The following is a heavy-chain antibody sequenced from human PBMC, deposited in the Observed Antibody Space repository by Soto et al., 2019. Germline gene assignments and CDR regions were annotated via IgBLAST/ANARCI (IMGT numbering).Heavy chain of an antibody. Sequence: GGSLRLSCVASGFTFDDYAMHWVRQAPGKGLEWVSGISWNSGSIGYAGSVKGRFTISRDNAKNSLYMQMSSLRAEDTAFYYCVKYKSQLLAESYCVDLWGQGTTVTVSS. D-gene: IGHD3-16*01. V-gene: IGHV3-9*01. CDR1: GFTFDDYA. CDR2: ISWNSGSI. CDR3: VKYKSQLLAESYCVDL. J-gene: IGHJ6*02.